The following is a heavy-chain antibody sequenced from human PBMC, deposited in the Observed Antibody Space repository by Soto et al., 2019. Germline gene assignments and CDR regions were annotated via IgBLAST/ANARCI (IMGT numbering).Heavy chain of an antibody. CDR1: GFTFDDYA. CDR2: ISWNSGSI. CDR3: AKDIYGSGSYRTAYYYYYMDV. V-gene: IGHV3-9*01. D-gene: IGHD3-10*01. Sequence: GGSLRLSCAASGFTFDDYAMHWVRQAPGKGLEWVSGISWNSGSIGYADSVKGRSTISRDNAKNSLYLQMNSLRAEDTALYYCAKDIYGSGSYRTAYYYYYMDVWGKGTTVTVSS. J-gene: IGHJ6*03.